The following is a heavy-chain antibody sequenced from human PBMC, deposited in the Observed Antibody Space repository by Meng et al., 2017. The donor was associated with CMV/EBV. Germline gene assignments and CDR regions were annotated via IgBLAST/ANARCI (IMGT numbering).Heavy chain of an antibody. CDR2: IKQDGSEK. J-gene: IGHJ3*02. Sequence: GESLKISCAASGFTFNSYSMNWVRQAPGKGLEWVANIKQDGSEKYYVDSVKGRFTISRDNAKNSLYLQMNSLRAEDTAVYYCARGLAAFDIWGQGTMVTVSS. V-gene: IGHV3-7*04. CDR1: GFTFNSYS. CDR3: ARGLAAFDI.